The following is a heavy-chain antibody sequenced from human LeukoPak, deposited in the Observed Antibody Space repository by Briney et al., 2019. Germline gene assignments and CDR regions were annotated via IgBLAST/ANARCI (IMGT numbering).Heavy chain of an antibody. CDR1: GGTFSSYA. D-gene: IGHD2-2*01. CDR2: IIPIIGTA. CDR3: ARRSAVPAAMRGIYYYGMDV. Sequence: GSSVKVSCKASGGTFSSYAISWVRQAPGQGLEWMGGIIPIIGTANYAQKFQGRVTITADESTSTAYMELSSLRSEDTAVYYCARRSAVPAAMRGIYYYGMDVWGKGTTVTVSS. V-gene: IGHV1-69*13. J-gene: IGHJ6*04.